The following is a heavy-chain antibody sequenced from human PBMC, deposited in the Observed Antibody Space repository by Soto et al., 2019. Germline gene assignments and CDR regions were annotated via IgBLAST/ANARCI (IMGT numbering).Heavy chain of an antibody. V-gene: IGHV1-46*01. J-gene: IGHJ4*02. Sequence: ASVKVSCKASGYTFTSYYMHWVRQAPGQGLEWMGIINPSGGSTSYAQKFQGRVTMTRDTSTSTVYMELSSLRSEDTAVYYCARDFVRKYYDSSGYYYNYFDYWGQGTLVTVS. CDR3: ARDFVRKYYDSSGYYYNYFDY. D-gene: IGHD3-22*01. CDR2: INPSGGST. CDR1: GYTFTSYY.